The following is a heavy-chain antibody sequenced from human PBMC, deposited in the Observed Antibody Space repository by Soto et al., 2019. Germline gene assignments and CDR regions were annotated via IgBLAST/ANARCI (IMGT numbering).Heavy chain of an antibody. J-gene: IGHJ4*02. CDR3: TRHMSPNIAVAGT. D-gene: IGHD6-19*01. Sequence: PGGSLRLSCSASGFTFGSYAMHWVRQAPGKGLEYVSAISSSGDNTYYPDSVKGRFTISRDNSKNTLYLQMSSLRVEDTAVYYCTRHMSPNIAVAGTWGQGTLVTVSS. V-gene: IGHV3-64D*08. CDR1: GFTFGSYA. CDR2: ISSSGDNT.